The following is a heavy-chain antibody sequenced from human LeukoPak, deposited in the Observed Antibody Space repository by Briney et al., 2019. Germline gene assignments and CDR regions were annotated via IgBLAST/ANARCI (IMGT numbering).Heavy chain of an antibody. Sequence: ASVKVSCKASGYTFTGYYMHWVRQAPGQGLEWMGWINPNSGGTNYAQKFQGRVTMTRDTYISTAYMELSRLRSDDTAVYYCASSVGNYDILTGDFQHWGQGTLVTVSS. V-gene: IGHV1-2*02. J-gene: IGHJ1*01. D-gene: IGHD3-9*01. CDR2: INPNSGGT. CDR1: GYTFTGYY. CDR3: ASSVGNYDILTGDFQH.